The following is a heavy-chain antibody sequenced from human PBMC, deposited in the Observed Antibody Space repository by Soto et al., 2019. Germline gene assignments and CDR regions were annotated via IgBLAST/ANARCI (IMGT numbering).Heavy chain of an antibody. D-gene: IGHD3-22*01. J-gene: IGHJ3*02. CDR1: GGSISSGGYS. CDR2: IYHSGST. V-gene: IGHV4-30-2*01. CDR3: ARAFRAVGYYYDSSGYSDHDAFDI. Sequence: PSETLSLTCAVSGGSISSGGYSWSWIRQPPGKGLEWIGYIYHSGSTYYNPSLKSRVTISVDRSKNQFSLKLSSVTAADTAVYYCARAFRAVGYYYDSSGYSDHDAFDIWGQGTMVTVS.